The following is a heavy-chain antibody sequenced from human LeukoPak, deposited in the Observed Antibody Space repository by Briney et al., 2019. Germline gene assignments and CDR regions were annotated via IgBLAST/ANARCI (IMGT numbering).Heavy chain of an antibody. J-gene: IGHJ4*02. Sequence: PGGSLRLSCAASGFTFSSNWMSWVRQAPGKGLEWVANIKLDGSEKYYVDSVKGRFTISRDNAENSLYLQMNSLRAEDTAVYYCARGPLVVVAATPLADYWGQGTLVTVSS. V-gene: IGHV3-7*01. CDR2: IKLDGSEK. CDR3: ARGPLVVVAATPLADY. CDR1: GFTFSSNW. D-gene: IGHD2-15*01.